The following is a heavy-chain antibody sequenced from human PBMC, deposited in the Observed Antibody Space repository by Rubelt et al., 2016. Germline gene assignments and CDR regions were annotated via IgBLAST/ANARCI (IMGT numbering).Heavy chain of an antibody. CDR3: AKADSSGEGFDY. Sequence: GSLRLSCAASGFTFSSYAMSWVRQAPGKGLEWVSGISGSGGSTEYADSVKGRFTISRDNSKNTLYLQMNSLRAEDTAVYYCAKADSSGEGFDYWGQGTLVTVSS. D-gene: IGHD6-19*01. CDR2: ISGSGGST. J-gene: IGHJ4*02. V-gene: IGHV3-23*01. CDR1: GFTFSSYA.